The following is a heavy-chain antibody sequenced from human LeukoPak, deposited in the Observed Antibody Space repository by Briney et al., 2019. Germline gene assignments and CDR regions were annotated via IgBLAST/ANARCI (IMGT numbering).Heavy chain of an antibody. Sequence: GGSLRLSCAASGFTFSSYWMSWVRQAPGKGLEWVANIKQDGSEKYYVDSVKGRFTISRDNAKNSLYLQMNSLRAEDTAVYYCAVQLTGTSSYYHGMDVWGQGTTVTVSS. CDR1: GFTFSSYW. D-gene: IGHD1-7*01. CDR3: AVQLTGTSSYYHGMDV. CDR2: IKQDGSEK. V-gene: IGHV3-7*01. J-gene: IGHJ6*02.